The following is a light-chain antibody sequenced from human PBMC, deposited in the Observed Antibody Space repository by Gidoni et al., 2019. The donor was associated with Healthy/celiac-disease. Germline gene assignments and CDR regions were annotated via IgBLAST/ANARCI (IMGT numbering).Light chain of an antibody. J-gene: IGKJ4*01. V-gene: IGKV3-11*01. CDR2: DAS. CDR3: QQRSNWQYT. Sequence: EFVLTQSPATLSLSPGERATLSCRASQSVSSYLAWYQQKPGQAPRLLIYDASNRATGIPARFSGSGSGTDFTLTISSLEPEDFAVYYCQQRSNWQYTFGGGTKVEIK. CDR1: QSVSSY.